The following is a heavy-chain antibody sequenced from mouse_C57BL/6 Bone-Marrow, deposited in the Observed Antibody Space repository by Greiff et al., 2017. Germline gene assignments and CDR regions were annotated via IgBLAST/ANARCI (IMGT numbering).Heavy chain of an antibody. Sequence: QVQLQQPGAELVRPGTSVKLSCKASGYTFTSYWMHWVKQRPGQGLEWIGVIDPSDSYTNYNQKFKGKATLTVDTSYSTAYMQLSSLTSEDSAVYYCARNDAYDLFAYWGQGTLVTVSA. CDR2: IDPSDSYT. CDR1: GYTFTSYW. D-gene: IGHD2-2*01. V-gene: IGHV1-59*01. J-gene: IGHJ3*01. CDR3: ARNDAYDLFAY.